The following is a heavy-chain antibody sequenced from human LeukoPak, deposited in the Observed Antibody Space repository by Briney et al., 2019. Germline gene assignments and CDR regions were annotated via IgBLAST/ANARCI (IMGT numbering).Heavy chain of an antibody. V-gene: IGHV4-39*07. CDR1: GGSISSSSYY. D-gene: IGHD3-22*01. CDR2: IYYSGST. CDR3: ARVVGEYYYDSSGYLGIFDY. Sequence: SETLSLTCTVSGGSISSSSYYWGWIRQPPGKGLEWIGSIYYSGSTNYNPSLKSRVTISVDTSKNQFSLKLSSVTAADTAVYYCARVVGEYYYDSSGYLGIFDYWGQGTLVTVSS. J-gene: IGHJ4*02.